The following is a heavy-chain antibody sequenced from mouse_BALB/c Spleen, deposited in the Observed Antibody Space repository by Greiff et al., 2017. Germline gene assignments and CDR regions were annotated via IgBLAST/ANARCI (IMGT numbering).Heavy chain of an antibody. CDR1: GFTFNTYA. J-gene: IGHJ4*01. V-gene: IGHV10-1*02. D-gene: IGHD1-2*01. Sequence: EVMLVESGGGLVQPKGSLKLSCAASGFTFNTYAMNWVRQAPGKGLEWVARIRSKSNNYATYYADSVKDRFTISRDDSQSMLYLQMNNLKTEDTAMYYCVRHYYGFGTYAMDYWGQGTSVTVSS. CDR2: IRSKSNNYAT. CDR3: VRHYYGFGTYAMDY.